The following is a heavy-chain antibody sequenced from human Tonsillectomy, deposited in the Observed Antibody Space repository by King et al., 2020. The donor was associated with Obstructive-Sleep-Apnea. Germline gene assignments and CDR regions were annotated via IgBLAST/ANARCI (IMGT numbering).Heavy chain of an antibody. J-gene: IGHJ4*02. CDR1: GFTFSSYA. D-gene: IGHD4-17*01. Sequence: VQLVESGGGLVQPGGSLRLSCAASGFTFSSYAMSWVRQAPGKGLEWVSAISGSGGSTYYADSVKGRFTISRDNSKNTLYLQMNSLRAEDTAVYYCAKDPTVHYGDYDGVRGVGYTAPGYWGQGTLVTVSS. CDR2: ISGSGGST. CDR3: AKDPTVHYGDYDGVRGVGYTAPGY. V-gene: IGHV3-23*04.